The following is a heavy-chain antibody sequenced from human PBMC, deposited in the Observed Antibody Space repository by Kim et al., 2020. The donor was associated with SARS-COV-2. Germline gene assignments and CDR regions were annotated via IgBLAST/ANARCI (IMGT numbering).Heavy chain of an antibody. J-gene: IGHJ6*02. CDR1: GGSVSSGSYY. CDR2: IYYSGST. D-gene: IGHD7-27*01. CDR3: ARDGINWGGGMDV. Sequence: SETLSLTCTVSGGSVSSGSYYWSWIRQPPGKGLEWIGYIYYSGSTNYNPSLKSRVTISVDTSKNQFSLKLSSVTAADTAVYYCARDGINWGGGMDVWGQGTTVTVSS. V-gene: IGHV4-61*01.